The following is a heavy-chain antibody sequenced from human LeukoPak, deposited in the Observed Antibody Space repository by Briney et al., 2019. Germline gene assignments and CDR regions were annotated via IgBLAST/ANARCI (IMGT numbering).Heavy chain of an antibody. J-gene: IGHJ4*02. CDR3: ARHLRRSRLLLSSGGTGFDY. CDR2: IYYSGST. CDR1: GYSISSGYY. V-gene: IGHV4-38-2*02. D-gene: IGHD3-10*01. Sequence: PSETLSLTCTVSGYSISSGYYWGWIRQPPGKGLEWIGSIYYSGSTYYNPSLKSRVTISVDTSKNQFSLKLSSVTAADTAVYYCARHLRRSRLLLSSGGTGFDYWGQGTLVTVSS.